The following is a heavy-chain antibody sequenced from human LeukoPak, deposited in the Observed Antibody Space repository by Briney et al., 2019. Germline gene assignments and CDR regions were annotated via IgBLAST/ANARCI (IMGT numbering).Heavy chain of an antibody. CDR1: GFTFSTYW. CDR3: ARSGPQAPDCYHY. J-gene: IGHJ4*02. D-gene: IGHD2-21*02. Sequence: GGSLRLSCTASGFTFSTYWVTWVHQAPGKGLEWVASINQDENHRHYVPSARGRFTISRDNAKNSLLLQMNSLTAEDTAIYYCARSGPQAPDCYHYWGQGTQVTVSS. V-gene: IGHV3-7*03. CDR2: INQDENHR.